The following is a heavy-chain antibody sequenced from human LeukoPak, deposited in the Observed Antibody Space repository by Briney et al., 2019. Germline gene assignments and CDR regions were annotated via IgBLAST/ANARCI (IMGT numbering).Heavy chain of an antibody. CDR3: AKDRSSSWTLDY. D-gene: IGHD6-13*01. Sequence: QFGGSLRLSCAASGFTFSSYGMHWVRQAPGKGLGWVAVISYDGSNKYYADSVKGRFTISRDNSKNTLYLQMNSLRAEDTAVYYCAKDRSSSWTLDYWGQGTLVTVSS. V-gene: IGHV3-30*18. J-gene: IGHJ4*02. CDR2: ISYDGSNK. CDR1: GFTFSSYG.